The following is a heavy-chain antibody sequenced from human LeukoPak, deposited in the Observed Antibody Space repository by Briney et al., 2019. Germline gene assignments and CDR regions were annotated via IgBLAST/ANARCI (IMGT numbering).Heavy chain of an antibody. CDR2: IIPGGGGA. CDR3: ARGGDSHYSSSSRFDN. J-gene: IGHJ4*02. Sequence: GASVKVSCKASGYSFVSYYLHWVRQAPGQGLEWMGMIIPGGGGASYAQKFRGRVTITTDMSTNSVNMELSSLTSEDTAEYYCARGGDSHYSSSSRFDNWGQGTLVTVSS. V-gene: IGHV1-46*01. D-gene: IGHD6-6*01. CDR1: GYSFVSYY.